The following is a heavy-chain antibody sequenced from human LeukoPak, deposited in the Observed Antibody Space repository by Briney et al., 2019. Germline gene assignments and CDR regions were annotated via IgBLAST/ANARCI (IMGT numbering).Heavy chain of an antibody. CDR2: IRNKANRYTI. V-gene: IGHV3-72*01. J-gene: IGHJ4*02. CDR3: VRATYCTGGSCYTGDY. Sequence: GGSLRLSCAASGFTFSDYFMDWVRQAREKGLEWVGRIRNKANRYTIDYAASVKGRFTISRDDSKNSLYLQMNSLTIEDTAVYYCVRATYCTGGSCYTGDYWGQGTLVTVSS. CDR1: GFTFSDYF. D-gene: IGHD2-15*01.